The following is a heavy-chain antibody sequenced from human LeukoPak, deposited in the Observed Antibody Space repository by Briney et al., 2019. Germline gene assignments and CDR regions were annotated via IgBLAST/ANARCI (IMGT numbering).Heavy chain of an antibody. D-gene: IGHD4-17*01. CDR3: ARAGWMTTVTTYLPYYYYYMDV. V-gene: IGHV4-38-2*01. J-gene: IGHJ6*03. CDR1: GYSISSGYY. Sequence: TSETLSLTCAVSGYSISSGYYWGWIRQPPGKGLEWIGSIYHSGSTYYNPSLKSRVTISVDTSKNQFSLKLSSVTAADTAVYYCARAGWMTTVTTYLPYYYYYMDVWGKGTTVTVSS. CDR2: IYHSGST.